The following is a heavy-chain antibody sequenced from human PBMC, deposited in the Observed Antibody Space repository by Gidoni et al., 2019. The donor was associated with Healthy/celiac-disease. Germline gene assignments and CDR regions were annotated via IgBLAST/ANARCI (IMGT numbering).Heavy chain of an antibody. J-gene: IGHJ4*02. V-gene: IGHV3-30*18. CDR3: AKRDMIGWAFQLSYDSSGGFDY. Sequence: QVQLVESGGGVVQPGRSLRLSCAASGFTFSSYGMHWVPQAPGKGLEWVAVISYDGSNKYYADSVKGRFTISRDNSKNTLYLQMNSLRAEDTAVYYCAKRDMIGWAFQLSYDSSGGFDYWGQGTLVTVSS. D-gene: IGHD3-22*01. CDR1: GFTFSSYG. CDR2: ISYDGSNK.